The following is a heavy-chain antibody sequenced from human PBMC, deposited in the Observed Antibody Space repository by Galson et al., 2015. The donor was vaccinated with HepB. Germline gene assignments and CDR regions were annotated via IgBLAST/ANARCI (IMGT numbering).Heavy chain of an antibody. CDR2: ISYDGSNK. J-gene: IGHJ6*02. CDR3: AKDRYSGSYRHTYGMDV. V-gene: IGHV3-30*18. Sequence: SLRLSCAASGFTFSSYGMHWVRQAPGKGLEWVAVISYDGSNKYYADSVKGRFTISRDNSKNTLYLQMNSLRAEDTAVYYCAKDRYSGSYRHTYGMDVWGQGTTVTVSS. CDR1: GFTFSSYG. D-gene: IGHD1-26*01.